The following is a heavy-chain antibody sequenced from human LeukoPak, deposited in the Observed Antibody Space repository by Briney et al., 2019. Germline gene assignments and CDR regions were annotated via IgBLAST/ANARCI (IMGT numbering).Heavy chain of an antibody. CDR1: GFTFNNYW. Sequence: RGSLGLSCAASGFTFNNYWMHWLRQAPGKGLVWVSRINSDGRDTTYADSVKGRFTISRDNAKSTLWLQMNSLRAEDTAVYYCAKGGRGYSFDYWGQGTLVTVSS. CDR2: INSDGRDT. J-gene: IGHJ4*02. D-gene: IGHD5-18*01. V-gene: IGHV3-74*01. CDR3: AKGGRGYSFDY.